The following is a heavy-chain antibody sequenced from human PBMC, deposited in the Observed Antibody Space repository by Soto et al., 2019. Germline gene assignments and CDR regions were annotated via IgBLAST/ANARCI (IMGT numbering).Heavy chain of an antibody. Sequence: PSETLSLTCTVSGGSISSSSYYWGWIRQPPGKGLEWIGSIYYSGSTYYNPSLKSRVTISVDTSKNQFSLKLSSVTAADTAVYYCSVTLTTVTTPDYWGQGTLVTVSS. CDR2: IYYSGST. D-gene: IGHD4-17*01. CDR1: GGSISSSSYY. V-gene: IGHV4-39*01. CDR3: SVTLTTVTTPDY. J-gene: IGHJ4*02.